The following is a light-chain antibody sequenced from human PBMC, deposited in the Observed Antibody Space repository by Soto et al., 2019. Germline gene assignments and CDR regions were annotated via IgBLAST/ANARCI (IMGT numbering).Light chain of an antibody. CDR3: QQRSNWPPEVT. Sequence: EIVLTQSPGTLSLSPGERATLSFRASQSVSSYLAWYQQKPGQAPRLLIYDASNRATGIPARFSGSGSGTDFTLTISSLEPEDFAVYYCQQRSNWPPEVTFGQGTRLEIK. CDR2: DAS. V-gene: IGKV3-11*01. J-gene: IGKJ5*01. CDR1: QSVSSY.